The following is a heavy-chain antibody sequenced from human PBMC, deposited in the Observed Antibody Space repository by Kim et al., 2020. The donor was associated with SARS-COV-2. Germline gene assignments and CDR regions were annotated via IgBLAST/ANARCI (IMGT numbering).Heavy chain of an antibody. CDR1: GFTFGDYA. CDR2: IRSKAYGGTT. Sequence: GGSLRLSCTASGFTFGDYAMSWVRQAPGKGLEWVGFIRSKAYGGTTEYAASVKGRFTISRDDSKSIAYLQMNSLKTEDTAVYYCTREAITMVRGVIYYYGMDVWGQGTTVTVSS. J-gene: IGHJ6*02. CDR3: TREAITMVRGVIYYYGMDV. V-gene: IGHV3-49*04. D-gene: IGHD3-10*01.